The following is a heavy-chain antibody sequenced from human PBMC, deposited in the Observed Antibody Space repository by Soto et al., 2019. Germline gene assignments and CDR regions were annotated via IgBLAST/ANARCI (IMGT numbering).Heavy chain of an antibody. J-gene: IGHJ4*02. Sequence: SQTLSLTCAISGDSVSSNSAAWNWIRQSPSRGLEWLGRTYYRSKWYNDYAVSVKSRITINPDTSKNQFSLRLSSVTAADTAVYYCARQRRYYYDSSGYPNYWGQGTLVTVSS. D-gene: IGHD3-22*01. CDR2: TYYRSKWYN. CDR3: ARQRRYYYDSSGYPNY. CDR1: GDSVSSNSAA. V-gene: IGHV6-1*01.